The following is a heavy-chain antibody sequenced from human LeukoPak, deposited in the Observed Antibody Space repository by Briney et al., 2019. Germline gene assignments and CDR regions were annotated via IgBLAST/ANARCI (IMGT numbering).Heavy chain of an antibody. CDR3: ARAVAAAGTYYYYYMDV. CDR1: GFTFSSYS. J-gene: IGHJ6*03. V-gene: IGHV3-21*01. CDR2: ISSSSYI. D-gene: IGHD6-13*01. Sequence: GGSLRLSCAASGFTFSSYSMNWVRQAPGKGLEWVSSISSSSYIYYADSVKGRFTISRDNAKNSLYLQMNSLRAEDTAVYYCARAVAAAGTYYYYYMDVWGKGTTVTVSS.